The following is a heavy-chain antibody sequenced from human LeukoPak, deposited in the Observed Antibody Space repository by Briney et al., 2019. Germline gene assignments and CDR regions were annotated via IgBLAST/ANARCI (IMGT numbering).Heavy chain of an antibody. CDR2: ISGSDGTT. V-gene: IGHV3-23*01. D-gene: IGHD3-10*01. CDR3: AKYYYDSGTYSFDY. CDR1: GFASSDYA. Sequence: PGGSLRLSCAASGFASSDYAMTWVRQAPGKGLEWVSAISGSDGTTYYADSVKGRFTISRDNSKNTLYLQMNSLRADDTAVYYCAKYYYDSGTYSFDYWGQGTLVTVSS. J-gene: IGHJ4*02.